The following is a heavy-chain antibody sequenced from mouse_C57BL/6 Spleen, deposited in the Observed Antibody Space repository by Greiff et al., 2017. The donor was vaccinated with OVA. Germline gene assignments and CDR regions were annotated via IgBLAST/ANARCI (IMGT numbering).Heavy chain of an antibody. CDR2: IYPGDGDT. J-gene: IGHJ1*03. V-gene: IGHV1-82*01. CDR1: GYAFSSSW. Sequence: QVQLQQSGPELVKPGASVKISCKASGYAFSSSWMNWVKQRPGKGLEWIGRIYPGDGDTNYNGKFKGKATLTADKSSSTAYMQLSNLTSEDSAVYFCARGPVGGYFDVWGTGTTVTVSS. D-gene: IGHD3-3*01. CDR3: ARGPVGGYFDV.